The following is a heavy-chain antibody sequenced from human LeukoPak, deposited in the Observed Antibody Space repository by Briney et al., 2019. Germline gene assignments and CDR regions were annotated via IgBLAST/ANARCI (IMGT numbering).Heavy chain of an antibody. D-gene: IGHD3-3*01. V-gene: IGHV1-18*01. Sequence: AAVKVSCKASGYTFTSYGISWVRQAPGQGLEWMGWISAYNGNTNYAQKLQGRVTMTTDTSTSTAYMELRSLRSVDTAVYYCARQKLPRFLEWLLPQYNWFDPWGQGTLVTVSS. CDR3: ARQKLPRFLEWLLPQYNWFDP. CDR2: ISAYNGNT. J-gene: IGHJ5*02. CDR1: GYTFTSYG.